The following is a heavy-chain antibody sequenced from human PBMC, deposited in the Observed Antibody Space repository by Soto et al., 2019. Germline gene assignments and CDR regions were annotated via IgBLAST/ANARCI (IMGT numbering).Heavy chain of an antibody. CDR3: VRDKIRGPPDYCDD. Sequence: QVQLVESGGGVVQPGRSLRLSCEASGFTFSSSPMHWVRQAPGKGLEWVAVISYDGIIKVYADSVQGRFTISRDISKNTLYLQMNSLRTEDTAVYYCVRDKIRGPPDYCDDLSQGTLVTVSS. J-gene: IGHJ4*02. CDR2: ISYDGIIK. V-gene: IGHV3-30-3*01. CDR1: GFTFSSSP.